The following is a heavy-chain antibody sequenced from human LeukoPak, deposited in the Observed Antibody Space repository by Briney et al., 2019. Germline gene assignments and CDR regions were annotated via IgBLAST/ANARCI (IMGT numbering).Heavy chain of an antibody. Sequence: GGSVKDSCKASGYTFTTYAMNGVRQAPGQGLEWMGWINANTGNPTYAQGFTGRFVFSLDTSVSTAYLQISSLKAEDTAVYYCAREDCSSTSCWGERYWGQGTLVTVSS. CDR3: AREDCSSTSCWGERY. CDR1: GYTFTTYA. D-gene: IGHD2-2*01. V-gene: IGHV7-4-1*02. CDR2: INANTGNP. J-gene: IGHJ4*02.